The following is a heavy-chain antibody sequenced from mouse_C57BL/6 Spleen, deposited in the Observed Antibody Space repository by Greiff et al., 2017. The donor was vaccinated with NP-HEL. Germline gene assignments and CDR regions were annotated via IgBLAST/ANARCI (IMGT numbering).Heavy chain of an antibody. Sequence: QVQLQQPGAELVRPGSSVKLSCKASGYTFTSYWMHWVKQRPIQGLEWIGNIDPSDSETHYNQKFKDKATVTVDKSSSTAYMQLSSLTSEDSAVYYCARWDYYGSSSFAYWGQGTLVTVSA. CDR3: ARWDYYGSSSFAY. V-gene: IGHV1-52*01. CDR1: GYTFTSYW. CDR2: IDPSDSET. J-gene: IGHJ3*01. D-gene: IGHD1-1*01.